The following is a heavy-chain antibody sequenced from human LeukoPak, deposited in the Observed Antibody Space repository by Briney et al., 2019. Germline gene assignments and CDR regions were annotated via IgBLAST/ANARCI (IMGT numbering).Heavy chain of an antibody. CDR3: AREARERHDAFDI. V-gene: IGHV3-53*01. J-gene: IGHJ3*02. CDR2: IYSGGST. Sequence: PGGSLRLSCAASGFTFSNAWMSWVRQAPGKGLEWVSVIYSGGSTYYADSVKGRFTISRDNSKNTLYLQMNSLRAEDTAVYYRAREARERHDAFDIWGQGTMVTVSS. CDR1: GFTFSNAW.